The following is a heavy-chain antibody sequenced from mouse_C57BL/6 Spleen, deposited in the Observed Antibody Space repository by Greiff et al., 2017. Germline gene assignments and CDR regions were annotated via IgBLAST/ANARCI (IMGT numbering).Heavy chain of an antibody. CDR3: SRSCDGYDY. V-gene: IGHV1-64*01. Sequence: QVQLKQPGAELVKPGASVKLSCKASGYTFTSYWMHWVKQRPGQGLEWIGMIHPNSGSTNYNEKFKSKATLTVDKSSSTAYMQLSSLTSEDSAVYCCSRSCDGYDYWGQGTTLTVSS. CDR1: GYTFTSYW. D-gene: IGHD2-3*01. CDR2: IHPNSGST. J-gene: IGHJ2*01.